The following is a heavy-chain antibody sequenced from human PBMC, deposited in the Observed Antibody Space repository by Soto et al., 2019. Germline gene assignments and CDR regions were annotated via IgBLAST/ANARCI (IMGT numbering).Heavy chain of an antibody. CDR3: ARLAVVPAAMESDDAFDI. J-gene: IGHJ3*02. D-gene: IGHD2-2*01. Sequence: QVQLQESGPGLVKPSQTLSLTCTVSGGSISSGDYYWSWIRQPPGKGLEWIGYIYYSGSTYYNPSLKSRVTISVNTSKIQFSLKLRSVTAADTAVYYCARLAVVPAAMESDDAFDIWGQGTMVTVSS. V-gene: IGHV4-30-4*01. CDR1: GGSISSGDYY. CDR2: IYYSGST.